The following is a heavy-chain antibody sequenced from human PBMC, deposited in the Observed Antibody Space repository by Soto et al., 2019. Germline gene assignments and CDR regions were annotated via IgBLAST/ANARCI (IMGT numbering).Heavy chain of an antibody. Sequence: ASLKGSCKASGYTFTSYYMHCWLQAPGQGLEWMGISNPSGGSTSYAQKFHGRVNMTRDTSTSTVYMEMSSLRSEDTAVYYCARESGNSGAFDIWGQGTMVTVSS. J-gene: IGHJ3*02. D-gene: IGHD1-7*01. CDR1: GYTFTSYY. V-gene: IGHV1-46*01. CDR3: ARESGNSGAFDI. CDR2: SNPSGGST.